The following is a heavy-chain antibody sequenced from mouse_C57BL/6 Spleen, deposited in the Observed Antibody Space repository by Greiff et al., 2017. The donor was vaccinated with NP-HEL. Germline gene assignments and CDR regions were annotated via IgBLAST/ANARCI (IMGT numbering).Heavy chain of an antibody. CDR2: ISDGGSYT. CDR3: ARDSRRDYYAMDY. V-gene: IGHV5-4*01. CDR1: GFTFSSYA. J-gene: IGHJ4*01. Sequence: EVQVVESGGGLVKPGGSLKLSCAASGFTFSSYAMSWVRQTPEKRLEWVATISDGGSYTYYPDNVKGRFTISRDNAKNNLYLQMSHLKSEDTAMYYCARDSRRDYYAMDYWGQGTSVTVSS.